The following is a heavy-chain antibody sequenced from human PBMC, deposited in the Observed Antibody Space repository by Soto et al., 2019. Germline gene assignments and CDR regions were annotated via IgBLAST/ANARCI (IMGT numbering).Heavy chain of an antibody. J-gene: IGHJ4*02. CDR1: GDSISGWDYF. CDR2: VCSSGTT. D-gene: IGHD1-7*01. Sequence: SETLSLTCSVSGDSISGWDYFWGWVRQPPGKGLAWIGSVCSSGTTYYNPSLKSRVTISVDTSNNQFSLSLTSVTAADTAVYFCGRHRRETRPYAQPLDNWGQGILVTVSS. V-gene: IGHV4-39*01. CDR3: GRHRRETRPYAQPLDN.